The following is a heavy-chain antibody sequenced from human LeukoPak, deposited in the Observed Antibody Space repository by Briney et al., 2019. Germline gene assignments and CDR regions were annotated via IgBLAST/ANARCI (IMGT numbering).Heavy chain of an antibody. J-gene: IGHJ4*02. CDR3: ARHPFSHYGTSGYDY. CDR1: GGSISSRSYY. V-gene: IGHV4-39*01. Sequence: SETLSLTCTVSGGSISSRSYYWGWIRQPPGKGLEWIGSIYYSGSTYYNPSLKSRVTISVDTSKNQFSLKLSSVTAADTAVYYCARHPFSHYGTSGYDYWGQGTLVTVSS. CDR2: IYYSGST. D-gene: IGHD3-22*01.